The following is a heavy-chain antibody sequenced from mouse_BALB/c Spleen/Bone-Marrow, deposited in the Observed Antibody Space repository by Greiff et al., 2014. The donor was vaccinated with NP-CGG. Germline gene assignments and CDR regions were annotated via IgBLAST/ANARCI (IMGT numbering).Heavy chain of an antibody. D-gene: IGHD2-1*01. CDR2: IYPGNGNA. V-gene: IGHV1-80*01. CDR1: GYAFSTYW. Sequence: SGAELVRPGSSVKISRKASGYAFSTYWMNWVKQRPGQGLEWIGQIYPGNGNADYNGKFKDKATLTADKSSRTAYMHLSSLTSEDSAVYFCSRGGNYGTYWGQGTLVTVSA. J-gene: IGHJ3*01. CDR3: SRGGNYGTY.